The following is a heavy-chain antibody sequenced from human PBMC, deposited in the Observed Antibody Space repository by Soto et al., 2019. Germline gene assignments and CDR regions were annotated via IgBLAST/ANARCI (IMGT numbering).Heavy chain of an antibody. Sequence: EVQLLESGGGLEQPGGSLRLSCVGSGHTFHNYAMTWVRQAPGKGLEWVSGISGSGGSTYYADSVRGRFTISRDDSKNWLYLQLNSLIADDAGVYYCAKVSRGIGVGAGEPKWGQGTLVTVSS. CDR3: AKVSRGIGVGAGEPK. CDR1: GHTFHNYA. D-gene: IGHD2-2*01. CDR2: ISGSGGST. V-gene: IGHV3-23*01. J-gene: IGHJ4*02.